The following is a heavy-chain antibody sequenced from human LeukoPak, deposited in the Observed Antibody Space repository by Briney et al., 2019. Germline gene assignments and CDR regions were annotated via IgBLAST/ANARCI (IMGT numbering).Heavy chain of an antibody. CDR1: GGSIRSSYYY. CDR2: IYDSGST. Sequence: SETLSLTCTVSGGSIRSSYYYWGWIRQPPGKGLEWIGSIYDSGSTYYNPSLKSRVTISVDTSKNQFSLKLNSVTAADTAVYYCASGYCSSTSCSDDAFDIWGQGTMVTVSS. J-gene: IGHJ3*02. D-gene: IGHD2-2*01. V-gene: IGHV4-39*01. CDR3: ASGYCSSTSCSDDAFDI.